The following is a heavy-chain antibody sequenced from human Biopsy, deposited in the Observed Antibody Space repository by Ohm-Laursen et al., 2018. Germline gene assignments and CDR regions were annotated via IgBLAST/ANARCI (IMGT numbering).Heavy chain of an antibody. J-gene: IGHJ4*02. Sequence: SVKVSCKVSGYTLNELSMHWVRQVPGKGLEWMGGFAPENGKTVYAQNFQARVSLTEDTSTDTAYMELRSLRSEDTAVYYCAADINVWNVNYWGQGILVTVSS. D-gene: IGHD1-1*01. CDR2: FAPENGKT. V-gene: IGHV1-24*01. CDR1: GYTLNELS. CDR3: AADINVWNVNY.